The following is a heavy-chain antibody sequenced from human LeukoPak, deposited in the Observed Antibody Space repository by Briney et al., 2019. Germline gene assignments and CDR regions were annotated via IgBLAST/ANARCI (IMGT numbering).Heavy chain of an antibody. CDR2: IYYSGST. Sequence: SETLSLTCTVSGGSLSSYYWSWIRQPPGKGLEWIGYIYYSGSTKYNPSLTSRVTISAATSNNQLPLKLKSVTSADTARSYIAGGTPAGYGISARHFDYWGKGPRVTVSS. CDR3: AGGTPAGYGISARHFDY. CDR1: GGSLSSYY. V-gene: IGHV4-59*01. D-gene: IGHD6-6*01. J-gene: IGHJ4*02.